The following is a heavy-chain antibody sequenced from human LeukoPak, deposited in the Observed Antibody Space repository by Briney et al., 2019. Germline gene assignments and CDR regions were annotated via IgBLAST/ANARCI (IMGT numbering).Heavy chain of an antibody. V-gene: IGHV3-30*02. CDR2: IRYDGSNK. CDR3: ARGLLPENYDAFDI. J-gene: IGHJ3*02. CDR1: GFTFSSYG. D-gene: IGHD2-15*01. Sequence: GGSLRLSCAASGFTFSSYGMHWVRQAPGKGLEWVAFIRYDGSNKYYADSVKGRFTISRDNSKNTLYLHVNSLRPKDTAVYYCARGLLPENYDAFDIWGQGTMVTVSS.